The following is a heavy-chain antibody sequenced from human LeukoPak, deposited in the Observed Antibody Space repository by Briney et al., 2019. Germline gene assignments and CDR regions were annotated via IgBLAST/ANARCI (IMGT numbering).Heavy chain of an antibody. V-gene: IGHV1-18*01. CDR3: ARDTMDYTTSLEFHY. D-gene: IGHD3-10*01. Sequence: GASVNVSCMACRYTLSRYGISELRQAPGQGLEWMGWINTYNANTNYAQKLQDRVTMTTDTSTSTAYMELRSLRVDDTALHYCARDTMDYTTSLEFHYWGQGTLITVSS. CDR1: RYTLSRYG. CDR2: INTYNANT. J-gene: IGHJ4*02.